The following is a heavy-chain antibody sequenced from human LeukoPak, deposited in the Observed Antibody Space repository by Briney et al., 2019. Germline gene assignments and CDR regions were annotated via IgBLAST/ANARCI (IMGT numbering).Heavy chain of an antibody. V-gene: IGHV1-18*01. CDR1: GYTFTNFG. J-gene: IGHJ4*02. D-gene: IGHD4-17*01. Sequence: ASVKVSCQASGYTFTNFGISWVRPAPGQGLEWMGWISAYNGNTNYAQRLQGRVTMTTDTSTSTAYMELRSLRSDDTAVYYCARDRDYGDYNTQDLFVYWGQGTLVTVSS. CDR3: ARDRDYGDYNTQDLFVY. CDR2: ISAYNGNT.